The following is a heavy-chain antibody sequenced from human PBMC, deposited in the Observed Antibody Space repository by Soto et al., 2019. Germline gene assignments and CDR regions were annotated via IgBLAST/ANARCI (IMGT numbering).Heavy chain of an antibody. CDR2: FSYSGSL. Sequence: SETLSLTCSVYGGSSRAYHWSWIRQSPGEGLEWIGEFSYSGSLNYNPSLKRRVAVSLDTSTDHFSLTMTYVTAADTGVYFCAGGPRYWSFALWGRGTLVTVSS. J-gene: IGHJ2*01. V-gene: IGHV4-34*01. CDR1: GGSSRAYH. D-gene: IGHD1-20*01. CDR3: AGGPRYWSFAL.